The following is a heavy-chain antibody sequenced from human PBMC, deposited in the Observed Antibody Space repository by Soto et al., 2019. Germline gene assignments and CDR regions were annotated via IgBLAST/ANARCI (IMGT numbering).Heavy chain of an antibody. CDR3: ARAPLYCSGGSCFSDAFDI. D-gene: IGHD2-15*01. V-gene: IGHV4-59*01. J-gene: IGHJ3*02. CDR1: GGCICSSY. CDR2: IYYSGST. Sequence: SGSLYLTCAVSGGCICSSYWGWIRQPPGKGLEWIGYIYYSGSTNYNPSLKSQVTISVDTSKNQFSLKLSSVTAADTAVYYCARAPLYCSGGSCFSDAFDILGQGTMVTVSS.